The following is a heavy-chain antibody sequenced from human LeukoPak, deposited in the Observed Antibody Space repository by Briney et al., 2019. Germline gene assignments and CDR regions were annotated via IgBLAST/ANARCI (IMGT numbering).Heavy chain of an antibody. V-gene: IGHV3-33*06. Sequence: GGSLRLSCAASGFTFSSYGMHRVREAPGKGLEWVAVICYDGSNKYYADSVKGWFTISRDNSKNTLYLQMNSLRAENTAVYYCAKDPLAVAGIFEGVVGAFDIWGQGTMVTVSS. D-gene: IGHD6-19*01. CDR3: AKDPLAVAGIFEGVVGAFDI. CDR1: GFTFSSYG. J-gene: IGHJ3*02. CDR2: ICYDGSNK.